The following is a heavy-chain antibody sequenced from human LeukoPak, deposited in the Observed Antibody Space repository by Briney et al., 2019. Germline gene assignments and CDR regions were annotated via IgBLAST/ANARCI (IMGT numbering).Heavy chain of an antibody. CDR3: AIHMVRGVILDY. J-gene: IGHJ4*02. V-gene: IGHV4-4*02. CDR2: IYHSGST. D-gene: IGHD3-10*01. Sequence: SGTLSLTCAVSGGSISSSNWWSWVRQPPGKGLKWIGEIYHSGSTNYNPSLKSRVTISVDKSKNQFSLKLSSVTAADTAVYYCAIHMVRGVILDYWGQGTLVTVSS. CDR1: GGSISSSNW.